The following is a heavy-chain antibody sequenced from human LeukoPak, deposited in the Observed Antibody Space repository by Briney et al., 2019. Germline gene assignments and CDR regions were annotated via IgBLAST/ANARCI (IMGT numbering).Heavy chain of an antibody. Sequence: GGSLRLSCAASGFTFSSYWMNWVRQAPGKGLEWVANIKQDGSEKYYVDSVKGRFTISRDNAKNSLYLQMNSLRAEDTAVYYCARDSRTSHDAFDIWGQGTMVTVSS. J-gene: IGHJ3*02. CDR3: ARDSRTSHDAFDI. CDR2: IKQDGSEK. V-gene: IGHV3-7*01. CDR1: GFTFSSYW.